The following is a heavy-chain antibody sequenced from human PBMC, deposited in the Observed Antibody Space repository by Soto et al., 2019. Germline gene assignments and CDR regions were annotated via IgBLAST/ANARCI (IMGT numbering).Heavy chain of an antibody. CDR2: IYRDGAT. J-gene: IGHJ4*02. D-gene: IGHD6-6*01. Sequence: QLRLQESGPGLVKPSETLSLICTVSGGSIISSPDWWGWVRQPPGKGPEWIASIYRDGATYYNPSLNRRVTVLVDAYKNQFSLKWTSVTAADTAIYYCARLAGSSFFTYWGQGTRVTVSS. CDR3: ARLAGSSFFTY. CDR1: GGSIISSPDW. V-gene: IGHV4-39*01.